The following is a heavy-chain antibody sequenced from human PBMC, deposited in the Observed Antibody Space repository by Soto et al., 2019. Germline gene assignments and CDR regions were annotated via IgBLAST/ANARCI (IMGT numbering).Heavy chain of an antibody. D-gene: IGHD2-21*02. CDR3: PRARGRDRYYHYGMDV. CDR1: GDSVSGNSAA. CDR2: TYYRSKWYN. J-gene: IGHJ6*02. V-gene: IGHV6-1*01. Sequence: SQTLSRTCAISGDSVSGNSAAWNWIRQSPSRGLEWLGRTYYRSKWYNDYAVSVRSRITINPDTSRNQFSLQLNSVTPEDTAVYYCPRARGRDRYYHYGMDVWALGTTVTVSS.